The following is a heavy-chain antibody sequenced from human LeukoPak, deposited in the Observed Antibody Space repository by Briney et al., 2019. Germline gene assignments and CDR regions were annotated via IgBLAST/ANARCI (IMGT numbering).Heavy chain of an antibody. CDR1: GGTFSSYA. Sequence: GSSVKVSCKASGGTFSSYAISWVRQAPGQGLEWMGRIIPILGIANYAQKFQGRVTITADKSTSTAYMELRSLRSDDTAVYYCARGGVIVDEYFQHWGQGTLVTVSS. V-gene: IGHV1-69*04. D-gene: IGHD3-22*01. J-gene: IGHJ1*01. CDR2: IIPILGIA. CDR3: ARGGVIVDEYFQH.